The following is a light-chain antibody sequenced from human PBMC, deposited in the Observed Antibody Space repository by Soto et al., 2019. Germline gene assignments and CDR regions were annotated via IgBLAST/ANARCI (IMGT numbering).Light chain of an antibody. V-gene: IGKV1-17*01. J-gene: IGKJ2*01. CDR2: AAS. Sequence: DIQMTQSPSSLPASVGDRVTIICRASQGIRNDLGWYQQKPGKAPKRLIYAASSLDGGVPSRFSGSGXGTEXXLTISSLQPEDFAXYYCLQHNTYPYTFGQGTKLEIK. CDR3: LQHNTYPYT. CDR1: QGIRND.